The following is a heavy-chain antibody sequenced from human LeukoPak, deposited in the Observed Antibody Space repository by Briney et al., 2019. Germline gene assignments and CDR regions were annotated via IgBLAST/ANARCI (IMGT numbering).Heavy chain of an antibody. Sequence: GGSLRLSCAASGFTFSNYAMHWVRQAPGKGLEWVAVISYDGSNKYYADSVKGRLTISRDNSKNTLYLQMNSLRAEDTAVYYCAKDFGFKSVYYYYGMDVWGQGTTVTVSS. CDR3: AKDFGFKSVYYYYGMDV. CDR1: GFTFSNYA. D-gene: IGHD3-16*01. J-gene: IGHJ6*02. V-gene: IGHV3-30*04. CDR2: ISYDGSNK.